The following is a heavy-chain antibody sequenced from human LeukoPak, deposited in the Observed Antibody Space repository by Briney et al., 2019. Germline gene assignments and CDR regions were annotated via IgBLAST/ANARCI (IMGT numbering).Heavy chain of an antibody. Sequence: SETLSLTCTVSGYSISSGYYWGWIRQPPGMGLEWIGSIYHSGSTYYNPSLKSRVTISVDTSKNQFSLKLSSVTAADTAVYYCARAREMAVDYWGQGTLVTVSS. CDR2: IYHSGST. CDR3: ARAREMAVDY. V-gene: IGHV4-38-2*02. J-gene: IGHJ4*02. D-gene: IGHD5-24*01. CDR1: GYSISSGYY.